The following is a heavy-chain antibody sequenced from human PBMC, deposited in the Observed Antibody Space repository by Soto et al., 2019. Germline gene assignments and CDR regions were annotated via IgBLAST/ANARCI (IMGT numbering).Heavy chain of an antibody. CDR1: GGSFSGYY. D-gene: IGHD3-10*01. V-gene: IGHV4-34*01. J-gene: IGHJ6*03. CDR2: INHSGST. CDR3: ARGPTPRYGSGSYYRFYYYYYMDV. Sequence: SETLSLTCAVYGGSFSGYYWSWIRQPPGKGLEWIGEINHSGSTNYNPSLKSRVTISVDTSKNQFSLKLSSVTAADTAVYYCARGPTPRYGSGSYYRFYYYYYMDVWGKGTTVTVSS.